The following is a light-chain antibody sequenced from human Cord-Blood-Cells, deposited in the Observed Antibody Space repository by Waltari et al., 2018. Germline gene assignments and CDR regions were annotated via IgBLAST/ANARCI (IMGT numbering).Light chain of an antibody. CDR2: GKN. Sequence: SSELTQDPAVSVALGQTVRITCQGDSLRSYYASWYQQKPGQAPVLVIYGKNNRPSGIPDRFSCSSSGYTASLTITGAQAEDEADYYCNSRDSSGNHVVFGGGTKLTVL. V-gene: IGLV3-19*01. CDR1: SLRSYY. J-gene: IGLJ2*01. CDR3: NSRDSSGNHVV.